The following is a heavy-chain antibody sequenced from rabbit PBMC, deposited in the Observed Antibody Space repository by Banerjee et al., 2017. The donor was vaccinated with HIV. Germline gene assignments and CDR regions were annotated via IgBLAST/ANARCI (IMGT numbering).Heavy chain of an antibody. J-gene: IGHJ4*01. V-gene: IGHV1S45*01. CDR2: IYGADGDT. D-gene: IGHD7-1*01. CDR3: ARSLLSGDYFNL. CDR1: GFSFSSSYY. Sequence: QEQLVESGGGLVQPEGSLTLTCTASGFSFSSSYYMCWVRQAPGKGLEWIACIYGADGDTYYANWAKGRFTISKTSSTTVTLQMTSLTAADTATYFCARSLLSGDYFNLWGQGTLVTVS.